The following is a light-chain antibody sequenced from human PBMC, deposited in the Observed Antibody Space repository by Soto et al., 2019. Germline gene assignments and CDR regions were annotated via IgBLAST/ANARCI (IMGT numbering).Light chain of an antibody. CDR1: QGISSD. Sequence: DIQMTQSPSSLSASVGDRVTITCRASQGISSDLAWYQQRPGKVPKVLIYAASTLHSGVPSRFSGSGSGTDFTLTINNVQPEDVATYYCQNYYNAPETCRQGTKVEIK. J-gene: IGKJ1*01. CDR3: QNYYNAPET. CDR2: AAS. V-gene: IGKV1-27*01.